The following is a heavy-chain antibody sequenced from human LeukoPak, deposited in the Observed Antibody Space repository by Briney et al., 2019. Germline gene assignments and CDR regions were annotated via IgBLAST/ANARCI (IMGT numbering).Heavy chain of an antibody. D-gene: IGHD6-6*01. CDR2: IYPGDSDT. J-gene: IGHJ4*02. CDR1: GYSFTSYW. V-gene: IGHV5-51*01. Sequence: GESLKISCKGSGYSFTSYWMGWVSQMPGKGLEWMGIIYPGDSDTRYSPSFQGQVTISADKSISTAYLQWSILKASDTAMYYCARRGSSRHLDYWGQGTLVTVSS. CDR3: ARRGSSRHLDY.